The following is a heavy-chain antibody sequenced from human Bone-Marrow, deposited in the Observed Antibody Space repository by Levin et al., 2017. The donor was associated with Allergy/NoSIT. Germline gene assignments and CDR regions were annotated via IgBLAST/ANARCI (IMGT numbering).Heavy chain of an antibody. Sequence: ASETLSLTCTVSGVSVSSSGFYWTWIRQYPGKGLEWIGHIYYPGNTSYNPSLKSRVSISEDRSKTQFSLKLDSVTAADTAVYYCARGSVYYGSGSWIDCWGQGTLVTVSS. V-gene: IGHV4-31*02. J-gene: IGHJ4*02. CDR3: ARGSVYYGSGSWIDC. CDR2: IYYPGNT. CDR1: GVSVSSSGFY. D-gene: IGHD3-10*01.